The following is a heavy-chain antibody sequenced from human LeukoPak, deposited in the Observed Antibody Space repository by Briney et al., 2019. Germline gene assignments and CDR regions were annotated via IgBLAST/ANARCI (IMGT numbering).Heavy chain of an antibody. Sequence: SETLSLTCTVSGGSISSGDYYWSWIRQPPGKGLEWIGYIYYSGSTYYNPSLKSRVTISVDTSKNQFSLKLSSVTAADTAVYYCARWATVTSYYGMDVWGQGTTVTVS. V-gene: IGHV4-30-4*08. CDR1: GGSISSGDYY. J-gene: IGHJ6*02. CDR3: ARWATVTSYYGMDV. CDR2: IYYSGST. D-gene: IGHD4-17*01.